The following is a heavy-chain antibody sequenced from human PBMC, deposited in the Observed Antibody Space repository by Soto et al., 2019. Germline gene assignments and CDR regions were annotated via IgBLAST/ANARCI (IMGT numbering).Heavy chain of an antibody. V-gene: IGHV4-34*01. D-gene: IGHD3-9*01. Sequence: QVQLQQWGAGLLKPSETLSLTCAVYGGSFSGYYWCWIRQPPGKGLEWIGEINHSGSTNYNPSLKSRVTISVDTSKNQFSLKLSSVTAADTAVYYCASTGGTQTGYPYYYYYYGMDVWGQGTTVTVSS. J-gene: IGHJ6*02. CDR1: GGSFSGYY. CDR2: INHSGST. CDR3: ASTGGTQTGYPYYYYYYGMDV.